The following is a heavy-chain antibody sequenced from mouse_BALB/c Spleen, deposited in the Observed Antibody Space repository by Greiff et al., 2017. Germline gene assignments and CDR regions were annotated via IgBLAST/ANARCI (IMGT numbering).Heavy chain of an antibody. CDR1: GYTFTSYW. Sequence: EVQLQESGTVLARPGASVKMSCKASGYTFTSYWMHWVKQRPGQGLEWIGAIYPGNSDTSYNQKFKGKAKLTAVTSTRTAYMELSSLTNEDSAVYYCTGGYDDAMDYWGQGTSVTVSS. V-gene: IGHV1-5*01. J-gene: IGHJ4*01. CDR2: IYPGNSDT. D-gene: IGHD2-2*01. CDR3: TGGYDDAMDY.